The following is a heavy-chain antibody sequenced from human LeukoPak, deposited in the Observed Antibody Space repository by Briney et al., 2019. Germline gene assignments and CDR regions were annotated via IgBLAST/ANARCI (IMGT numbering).Heavy chain of an antibody. D-gene: IGHD6-13*01. CDR3: ARQGDGRQLVQSWFDP. CDR2: IYPGDSDT. CDR1: GYSFTSYW. J-gene: IGHJ5*02. V-gene: IGHV5-51*01. Sequence: GESLKISCQGSGYSFTSYWIGWVRQMPGKGLEWMGIIYPGDSDTRYSPSFQGQVTISADKSISTAYLQWSSLKASDTAMYYCARQGDGRQLVQSWFDPWGQGTLVTVSS.